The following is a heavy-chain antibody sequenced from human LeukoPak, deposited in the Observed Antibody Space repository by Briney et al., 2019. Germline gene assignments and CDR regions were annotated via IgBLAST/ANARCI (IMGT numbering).Heavy chain of an antibody. J-gene: IGHJ4*02. CDR1: GFTFSNYW. V-gene: IGHV3-7*04. Sequence: GGSLRLSCAASGFTFSNYWMSWVRQAPGKGLECVANIKEDGSEKYYVDSVKGRFTVSRDNGENLLFLQMNSLRAEDTAVYYCARGVTVTVYWGERTMATVCS. CDR2: IKEDGSEK. CDR3: ARGVTVTVY. D-gene: IGHD2-21*02.